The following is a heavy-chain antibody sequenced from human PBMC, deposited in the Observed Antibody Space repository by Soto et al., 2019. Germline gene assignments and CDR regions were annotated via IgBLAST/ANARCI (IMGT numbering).Heavy chain of an antibody. CDR3: AREASYYYTSGYVSWFDP. Sequence: SLGLSCAASGFPFSSYEMNWVRQAPGKGLEWVSHIRSSGNTIYYADSVKGRFTISRDNAKNSLYLQMNSLRAEDTAVYYCAREASYYYTSGYVSWFDPWGQGTLVTVSS. J-gene: IGHJ5*02. D-gene: IGHD3-22*01. V-gene: IGHV3-48*03. CDR2: IRSSGNTI. CDR1: GFPFSSYE.